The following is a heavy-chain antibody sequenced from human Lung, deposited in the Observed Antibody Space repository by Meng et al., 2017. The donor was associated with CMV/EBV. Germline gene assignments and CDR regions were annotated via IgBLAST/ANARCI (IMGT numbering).Heavy chain of an antibody. V-gene: IGHV3-30*02. CDR2: IRYDGDKK. CDR1: GLTLSSYG. D-gene: IGHD3-10*01. J-gene: IGHJ4*02. Sequence: GGSLRLXCAASGLTLSSYGIHWVRQAPGKGLEWVAFIRYDGDKKEYVDSVKGRFTISRDNSKNMVNLQMNSLRAEDTAVYYCAKDSGRGGHLWFRGVDYWGQGEXVNGAS. CDR3: AKDSGRGGHLWFRGVDY.